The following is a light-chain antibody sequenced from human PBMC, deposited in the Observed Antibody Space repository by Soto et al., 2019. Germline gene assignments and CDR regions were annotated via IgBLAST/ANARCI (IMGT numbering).Light chain of an antibody. J-gene: IGKJ1*01. CDR2: DTS. V-gene: IGKV3-15*01. Sequence: EIVLTQSPATLSVSAGERATLSCRASQSVSSNLAWYQQKPGQAPRLLIYDTSTRATGIPARFSGSGSGTEFTLTISSLQSEDFAVDYCQQYNNWPPWTFGQGTKVEIK. CDR1: QSVSSN. CDR3: QQYNNWPPWT.